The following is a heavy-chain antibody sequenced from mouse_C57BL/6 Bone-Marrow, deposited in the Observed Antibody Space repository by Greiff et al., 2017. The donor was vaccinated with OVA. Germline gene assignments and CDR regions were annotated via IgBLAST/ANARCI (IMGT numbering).Heavy chain of an antibody. CDR3: ARGRLRFDY. D-gene: IGHD2-4*01. CDR2: IYPSDSAT. V-gene: IGHV1-61*01. CDR1: GYTFTSYW. J-gene: IGHJ2*01. Sequence: VKLQQPGAELVRPGSSVKLSCKASGYTFTSYWMDWVKQRPGQGLEWIGNIYPSDSATHYNQKFKDKATLTVDKSSSTAYMQLSSLTSEDSAVYYCARGRLRFDYWGQGTTLTVSS.